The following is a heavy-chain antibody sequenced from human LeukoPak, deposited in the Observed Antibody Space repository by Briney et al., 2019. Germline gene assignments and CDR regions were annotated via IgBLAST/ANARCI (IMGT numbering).Heavy chain of an antibody. CDR3: ARDPSITMVRGVIGRFDY. J-gene: IGHJ4*02. CDR1: GFTFSSYA. V-gene: IGHV3-30*04. D-gene: IGHD3-10*01. CDR2: ISYDGSNK. Sequence: GGSLRLSCAASGFTFSSYAMHWVRQAPGKGLEWVAVISYDGSNKYYADSVKGRFTISRDNSKNTLYLQMNSLRAEDTAVYYCARDPSITMVRGVIGRFDYWGQGTLVTVSS.